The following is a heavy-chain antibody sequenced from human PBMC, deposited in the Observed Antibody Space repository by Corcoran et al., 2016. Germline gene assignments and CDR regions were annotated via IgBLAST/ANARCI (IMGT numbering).Heavy chain of an antibody. J-gene: IGHJ4*02. D-gene: IGHD3-10*01. CDR2: ISSSSSTI. CDR3: ARASYGSGSYYPDY. V-gene: IGHV3-48*02. Sequence: EVQLVESGGGLVQPGGSLRLSCAASGFTFSSYSMHWVRPAPGKGLEWVSYISSSSSTIYYADSVKGRFTISRDNAKNSLYLQMNSLRDEDTAVYYCARASYGSGSYYPDYWGQGTLVTVSS. CDR1: GFTFSSYS.